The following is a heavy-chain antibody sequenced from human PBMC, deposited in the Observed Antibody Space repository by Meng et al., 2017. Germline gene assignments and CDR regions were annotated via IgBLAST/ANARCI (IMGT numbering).Heavy chain of an antibody. D-gene: IGHD6-19*01. CDR2: IWYDGSNK. CDR1: GFTFSSYG. CDR3: ARVSWSGWYGGAYIDY. Sequence: LLGSGGGVCQPGRSLRLSCAASGFTFSSYGMHLVRQAPGKGLEWVAVIWYDGSNKYYADSVKGRFTISRDNSKNTLYLQMNSLRAEDTAVYYCARVSWSGWYGGAYIDYWGQGTLVTVSS. V-gene: IGHV3-33*01. J-gene: IGHJ4*02.